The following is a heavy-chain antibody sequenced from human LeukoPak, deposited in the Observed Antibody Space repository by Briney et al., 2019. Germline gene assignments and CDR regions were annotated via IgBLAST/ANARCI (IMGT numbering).Heavy chain of an antibody. CDR1: GGSISSSSYY. J-gene: IGHJ4*02. V-gene: IGHV4-39*01. D-gene: IGHD3-16*02. Sequence: SETLSLTCTVSGGSISSSSYYWGWIRQPPGKGLEWIGSIYYSGSTYYNPSLKSRVTISVDTSKNQFSLKLSSVTAADTAVYYCARQEAYYVWGSYRYMGYFDYWGQGTLVTVSS. CDR3: ARQEAYYVWGSYRYMGYFDY. CDR2: IYYSGST.